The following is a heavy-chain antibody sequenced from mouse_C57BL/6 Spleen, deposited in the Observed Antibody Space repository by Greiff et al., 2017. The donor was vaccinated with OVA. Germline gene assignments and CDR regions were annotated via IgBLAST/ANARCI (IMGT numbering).Heavy chain of an antibody. D-gene: IGHD2-12*01. CDR1: GYTFTSYW. V-gene: IGHV1-53*01. Sequence: QVQLQQSGTELVKPGASVTLSCKASGYTFTSYWMHWVKQRPGQGLEWIGNINPSNGGTNYNEKFKRKATLTVNKSSSTAYMQLSCLTSEDASVYYCASLTTGYYAMDCSGPAPSVTAYS. J-gene: IGHJ4*01. CDR3: ASLTTGYYAMDC. CDR2: INPSNGGT.